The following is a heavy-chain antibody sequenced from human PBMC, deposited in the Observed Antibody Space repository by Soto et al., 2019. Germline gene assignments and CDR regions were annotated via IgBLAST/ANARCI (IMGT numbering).Heavy chain of an antibody. CDR2: IWYDGSYT. V-gene: IGHV3-33*03. CDR3: AKGRIAVAAGAFDS. Sequence: QVHLAESRGGVVQPGTSLRLSCAASGFPFDRYAIHWVRQAPGKGLEWVAAIWYDGSYTYYGESVKGRFLISRDNSKNTVFLEMNSLRAEDAAVYFCAKGRIAVAAGAFDSWGPGTRVIVSS. J-gene: IGHJ3*01. CDR1: GFPFDRYA. D-gene: IGHD6-19*01.